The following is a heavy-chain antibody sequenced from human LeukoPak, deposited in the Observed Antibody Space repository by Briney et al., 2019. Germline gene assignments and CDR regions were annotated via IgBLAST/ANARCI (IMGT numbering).Heavy chain of an antibody. D-gene: IGHD6-13*01. J-gene: IGHJ3*02. Sequence: SSETLSLTCTVSGGSISSYYWSWIRQPPGKGLEWIGSIYYSGSTYYNPPLKSRVTISVDTSKNQFSLKLSSVTAADTAVYYCAREGVAAAATDDAFDIWGQGTMVTVSS. V-gene: IGHV4-59*12. CDR3: AREGVAAAATDDAFDI. CDR1: GGSISSYY. CDR2: IYYSGST.